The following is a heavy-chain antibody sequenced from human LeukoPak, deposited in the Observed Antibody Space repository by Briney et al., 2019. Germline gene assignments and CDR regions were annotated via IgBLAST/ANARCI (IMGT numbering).Heavy chain of an antibody. V-gene: IGHV3-23*01. CDR3: ARGPRILAAGSYYFDY. D-gene: IGHD6-13*01. CDR2: ISGSGGST. J-gene: IGHJ4*02. Sequence: GSLRLSCAASGFTFSSYAMSCVRQAPGEGLEWVSAISGSGGSTYYAHSVTGRFTISRDNAKSSLYLEMNRLRVEDTAVYYCARGPRILAAGSYYFDYWGQGSLVTVSS. CDR1: GFTFSSYA.